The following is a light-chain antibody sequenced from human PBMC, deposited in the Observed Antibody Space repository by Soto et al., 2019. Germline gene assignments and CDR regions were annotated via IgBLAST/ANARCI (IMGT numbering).Light chain of an antibody. CDR1: SSDVGGYKY. Sequence: QSALTQPASVSGSPGQSITISCTGTSSDVGGYKYVSWYQLHPGKAPKLMIYEVSNRPSGVSNRFSGSKSGNTASLTISGLQAEDEADYYCSSYTSSSTLLYVFGTGTKLTVL. J-gene: IGLJ1*01. V-gene: IGLV2-14*01. CDR2: EVS. CDR3: SSYTSSSTLLYV.